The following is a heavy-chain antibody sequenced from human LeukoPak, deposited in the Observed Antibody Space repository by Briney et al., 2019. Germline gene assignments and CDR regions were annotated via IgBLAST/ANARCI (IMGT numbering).Heavy chain of an antibody. Sequence: PGGSLRLSCAASGLTFSSYSMNWVRQAPGKGLEWVSSISSSSSYIYYADSVKGRFTISRDNAENSLYLQMNSLRAEDTAVYYCAREGQQLATDYWGQGTLVTVSS. J-gene: IGHJ4*02. CDR3: AREGQQLATDY. CDR2: ISSSSSYI. V-gene: IGHV3-21*01. D-gene: IGHD6-13*01. CDR1: GLTFSSYS.